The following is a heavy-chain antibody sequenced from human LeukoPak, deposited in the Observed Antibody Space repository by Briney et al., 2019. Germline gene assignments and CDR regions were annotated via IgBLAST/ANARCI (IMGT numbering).Heavy chain of an antibody. V-gene: IGHV3-23*01. CDR2: ISGIVGST. CDR3: AKDQRGYGRIIDY. J-gene: IGHJ4*02. D-gene: IGHD3-10*01. CDR1: GFTFSSYA. Sequence: GGSLRLSCAASGFTFSSYAISWVRQAPGKGLEWVSDISGIVGSTYYGDSVKGRFTSSRDNSMKTMYLQMNSLRAEDTAVYYCAKDQRGYGRIIDYWGQGTLVTISS.